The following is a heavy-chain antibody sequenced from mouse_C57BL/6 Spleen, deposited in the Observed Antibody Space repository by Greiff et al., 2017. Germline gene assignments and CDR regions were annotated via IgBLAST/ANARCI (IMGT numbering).Heavy chain of an antibody. Sequence: QVQLKQPGAELVKPGASVKLSCKASGYTFTSYWMHWVKQRPGQGLEWIGMIHPNSGSTNYNEKFKSKATLTVDKSSSTAYMQLSSLTSEDSAVYYCARWSYYYGSSAYWGQGTLVTVSA. V-gene: IGHV1-64*01. D-gene: IGHD1-1*01. J-gene: IGHJ3*01. CDR1: GYTFTSYW. CDR2: IHPNSGST. CDR3: ARWSYYYGSSAY.